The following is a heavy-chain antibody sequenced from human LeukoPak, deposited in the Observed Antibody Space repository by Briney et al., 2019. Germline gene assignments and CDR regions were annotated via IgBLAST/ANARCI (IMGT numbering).Heavy chain of an antibody. Sequence: SETLSITCTVSGGSISSGSHYWSWIRQPAGRGLEWIGRIYPSGSTNYNPSLKSRVTISVDTSKNQFSLKLSSVTAADTAVYHCARVSSRDSRFDPWGQGTLVTVSS. D-gene: IGHD5-24*01. J-gene: IGHJ5*02. CDR2: IYPSGST. CDR1: GGSISSGSHY. V-gene: IGHV4-61*02. CDR3: ARVSSRDSRFDP.